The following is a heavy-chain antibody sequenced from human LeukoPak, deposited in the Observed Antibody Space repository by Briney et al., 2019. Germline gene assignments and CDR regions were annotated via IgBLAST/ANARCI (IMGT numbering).Heavy chain of an antibody. CDR1: GASISDYY. CDR3: ARAGRDGYNLFHY. CDR2: IYYSGST. Sequence: SENLSFTCTVSGASISDYYWSWIRQPPGEGLEWIGYIYYSGSTNYNPSLNSRVTISVDTSKNQFSLKLNSVTAADTAVYYCARAGRDGYNLFHYWGQGTLVTVSS. D-gene: IGHD5-24*01. J-gene: IGHJ4*02. V-gene: IGHV4-59*01.